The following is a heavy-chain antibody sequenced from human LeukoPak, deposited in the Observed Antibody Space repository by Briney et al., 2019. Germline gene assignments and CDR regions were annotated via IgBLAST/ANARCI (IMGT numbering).Heavy chain of an antibody. CDR2: ISWNSGSI. J-gene: IGHJ4*02. Sequence: GRSLRLSCAASGFTFDDYAMHWVRQAPGKGLEWVSGISWNSGSIGYADSVKGRFTISRDNAKNSLYLQMNSLRAEDTALYYGAKDGGELRRYYLDYGGKGPLVTVSS. V-gene: IGHV3-9*01. CDR3: AKDGGELRRYYLDY. CDR1: GFTFDDYA. D-gene: IGHD1-26*01.